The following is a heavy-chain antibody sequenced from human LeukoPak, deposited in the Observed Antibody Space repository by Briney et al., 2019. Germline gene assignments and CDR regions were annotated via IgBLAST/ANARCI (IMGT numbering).Heavy chain of an antibody. CDR2: ISWNSGSI. CDR1: GFTFDDYA. Sequence: PGRSLTLSCAASGFTFDDYAMHWVRQAPGKGLEWVSGISWNSGSIGYADSVKGRFTISRDNAKNSLYLQMNSLRAEDTALYYCAKFVLTGALINPRAFDIWGQGTMVTVSS. V-gene: IGHV3-9*01. D-gene: IGHD7-27*01. J-gene: IGHJ3*02. CDR3: AKFVLTGALINPRAFDI.